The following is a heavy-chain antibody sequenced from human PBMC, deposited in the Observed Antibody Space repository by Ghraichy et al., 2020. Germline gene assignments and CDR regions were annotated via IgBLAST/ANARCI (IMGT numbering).Heavy chain of an antibody. D-gene: IGHD6-19*01. CDR1: GFTFSSYG. CDR2: ISYDGSDK. V-gene: IGHV3-30*03. CDR3: WVAGILDYYGMDV. J-gene: IGHJ6*02. Sequence: LSLTCAASGFTFSSYGMHWVRQAPGKGLEWVAVISYDGSDKYYADSVKGRFTISRDNSKSTLYLQMNSLRAEDTAVYYCWVAGILDYYGMDVWGQGTTVTVSS.